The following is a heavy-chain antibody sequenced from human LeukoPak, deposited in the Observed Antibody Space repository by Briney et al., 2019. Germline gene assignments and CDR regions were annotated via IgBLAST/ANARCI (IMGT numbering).Heavy chain of an antibody. CDR1: GGSISSYY. Sequence: PSETLSLTCTVSGGSISSYYWSWLRQPAGKGLEWIGRIYTSGSTNYNPSLKSRVTMSVDTSKNQFSLKLSSVTAADTAVYYCATGGSSSEFDYWGQGTLVTVSS. D-gene: IGHD6-13*01. CDR2: IYTSGST. J-gene: IGHJ4*02. V-gene: IGHV4-4*07. CDR3: ATGGSSSEFDY.